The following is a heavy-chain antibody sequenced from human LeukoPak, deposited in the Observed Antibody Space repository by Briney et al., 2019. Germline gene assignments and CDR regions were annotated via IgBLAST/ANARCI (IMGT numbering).Heavy chain of an antibody. CDR3: ARLVSRYCSGGSSLETYYFDY. CDR1: GGFISSGRYY. D-gene: IGHD2-15*01. Sequence: SETLSLTCTVSGGFISSGRYYWGWVRQPPGRGREWVGSIYYSGSTYYNPSLKSRVTISVDTSKNQFSLKLSSVTAADTAVYYCARLVSRYCSGGSSLETYYFDYWGQGTLVTVSS. V-gene: IGHV4-39*01. CDR2: IYYSGST. J-gene: IGHJ4*02.